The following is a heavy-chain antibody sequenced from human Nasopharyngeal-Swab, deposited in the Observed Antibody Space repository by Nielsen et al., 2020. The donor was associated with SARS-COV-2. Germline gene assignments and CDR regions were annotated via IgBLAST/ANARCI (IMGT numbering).Heavy chain of an antibody. D-gene: IGHD4-11*01. J-gene: IGHJ5*02. Sequence: SETLSLTCTVKGGSFSGFYWSWIRQAPGKEMEWIGDVTPSGRTNYNPSLKGRVSISMNTVANQVSLDLASVTAADTAVYYCARDRSTTVSTAGWFDPWGQGTLVTVST. CDR3: ARDRSTTVSTAGWFDP. CDR2: VTPSGRT. V-gene: IGHV4-34*01. CDR1: GGSFSGFY.